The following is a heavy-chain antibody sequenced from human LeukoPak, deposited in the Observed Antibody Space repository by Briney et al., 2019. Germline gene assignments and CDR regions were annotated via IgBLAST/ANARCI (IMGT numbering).Heavy chain of an antibody. V-gene: IGHV4-39*01. CDR3: ASLYSSSWYHYFDY. CDR2: IYYSGST. D-gene: IGHD6-13*01. J-gene: IGHJ4*02. CDR1: GGSISSSSYY. Sequence: SETLSLTCTVSGGSISSSSYYWGWIRQPPGKGLDWIGNIYYSGSTYYNPSLKSRVTISVDTSQNEFSLKLSSVTAADTAVYYCASLYSSSWYHYFDYWGQGTLVTVSS.